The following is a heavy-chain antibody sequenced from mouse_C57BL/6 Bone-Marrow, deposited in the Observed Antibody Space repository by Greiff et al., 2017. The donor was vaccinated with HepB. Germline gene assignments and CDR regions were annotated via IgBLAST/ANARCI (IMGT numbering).Heavy chain of an antibody. CDR2: IDPSDSYT. Sequence: VQLQQPGAELVMPGASVKLSCKASGYTFTSYWMHWVKQRPGQGPEWIGEIDPSDSYTNYNQKFKGKSTLTVDKSSSTAYMQLSSLTSEDSAVYYCARELRLRFAYWGQGTLVTVSA. CDR3: ARELRLRFAY. V-gene: IGHV1-69*01. J-gene: IGHJ3*01. D-gene: IGHD3-2*02. CDR1: GYTFTSYW.